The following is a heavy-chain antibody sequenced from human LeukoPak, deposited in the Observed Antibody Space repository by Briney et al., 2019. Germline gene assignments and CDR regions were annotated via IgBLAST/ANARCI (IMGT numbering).Heavy chain of an antibody. D-gene: IGHD5-24*01. Sequence: PSETLSHTCTVSGGSISSYYWSWIRQPPGKGLEWIGYIYYSGSTNYNPSLKSRVTISVDTSKNQFSLKLSSVTAADTAVYYCATSRDGYYYGMDVWGQGTTVTVSS. V-gene: IGHV4-59*01. J-gene: IGHJ6*02. CDR2: IYYSGST. CDR1: GGSISSYY. CDR3: ATSRDGYYYGMDV.